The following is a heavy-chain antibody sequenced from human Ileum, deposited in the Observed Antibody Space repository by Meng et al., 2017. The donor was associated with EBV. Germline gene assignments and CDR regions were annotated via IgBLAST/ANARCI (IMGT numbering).Heavy chain of an antibody. CDR1: EFTFRNAW. CDR3: ITEPHFEY. Sequence: VQLVESGGGLVKPGGSLRRPCAVSEFTFRNAWMSWVRQAPGKGLEWVGRIKSNAHGGTTDYAAPGKGRFSISRDDSRNTLYLQMNSLKTEDTAVYYCITEPHFEYWGQGTLVTVSS. CDR2: IKSNAHGGTT. V-gene: IGHV3-15*01. J-gene: IGHJ4*02.